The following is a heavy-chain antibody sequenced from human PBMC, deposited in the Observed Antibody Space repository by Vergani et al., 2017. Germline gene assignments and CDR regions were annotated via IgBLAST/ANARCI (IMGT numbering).Heavy chain of an antibody. CDR2: IYYSGST. J-gene: IGHJ6*03. V-gene: IGHV4-31*03. CDR1: GESIRSGSHY. D-gene: IGHD6-6*01. Sequence: QVKLQESGPGLLKPSQTLSLTCTVSGESIRSGSHYWSWIRQHPGKGLEWIGDIYYSGSTYYNPSLKSRVTISVDTSKNQFSLKLSSVTAADTAVYYCARSVSPGSSSYYYYYYYMDVWGKGTTVTVSS. CDR3: ARSVSPGSSSYYYYYYYMDV.